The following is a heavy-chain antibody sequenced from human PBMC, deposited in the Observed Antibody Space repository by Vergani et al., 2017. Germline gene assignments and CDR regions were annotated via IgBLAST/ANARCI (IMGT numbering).Heavy chain of an antibody. D-gene: IGHD3-16*01. CDR1: GGSINPSSSF. J-gene: IGHJ2*01. CDR3: AGGRGDNWYFDL. V-gene: IGHV4-39*01. CDR2: INYVGRT. Sequence: QLQESGPGLVKPSETLSLICTVSGGSINPSSSFWGWIRQSPGKGLEWIGSINYVGRTYYIPSLQSRATVFVDTSKNQFSLNLTSGTAADTAVYYCAGGRGDNWYFDLWGRGTLVTVSS.